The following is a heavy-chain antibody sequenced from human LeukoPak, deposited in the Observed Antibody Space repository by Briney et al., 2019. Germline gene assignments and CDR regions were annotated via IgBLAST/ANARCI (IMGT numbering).Heavy chain of an antibody. V-gene: IGHV3-7*01. D-gene: IGHD1-1*01. J-gene: IGHJ4*02. CDR2: IKEDGSEK. Sequence: GGSLRLSCAASGFTFSDYWMSWVRQAPGKGLEWVANIKEDGSEKYYVDSVRGRFTISRDNAKNSLYLQMNSLRAEDSAVYYCARYHWNDVAYWGQGTLVTVSS. CDR3: ARYHWNDVAY. CDR1: GFTFSDYW.